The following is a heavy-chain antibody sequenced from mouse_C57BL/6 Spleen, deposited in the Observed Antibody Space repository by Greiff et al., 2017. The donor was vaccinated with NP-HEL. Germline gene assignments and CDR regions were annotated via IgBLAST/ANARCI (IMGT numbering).Heavy chain of an antibody. CDR1: GFNIKDDY. CDR2: IDPENGDT. Sequence: VQLQQSGAELVRPGASVKLSCTASGFNIKDDYMHWVKQRPEQGLEWIGWIDPENGDTEYASKFQGKATITADTSSNTAYLQLSSLTSEDTAVYYCTKPTTVGAMDYWGQGTSVTVSS. D-gene: IGHD1-1*01. V-gene: IGHV14-4*01. J-gene: IGHJ4*01. CDR3: TKPTTVGAMDY.